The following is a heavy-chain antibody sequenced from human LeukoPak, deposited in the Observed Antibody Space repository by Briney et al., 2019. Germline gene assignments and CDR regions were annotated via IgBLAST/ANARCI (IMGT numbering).Heavy chain of an antibody. CDR1: GGSFSGYY. D-gene: IGHD1-7*01. CDR3: ASRGLGWNYYDDY. V-gene: IGHV4-34*01. J-gene: IGHJ4*02. CDR2: INHSGST. Sequence: KSSETLSLTCAVYGGSFSGYYWSWIRQPPGKGLEWIGEINHSGSTNYNPSLKSRVTISVDTSKNQFSLKLSSVTAADTAVYYCASRGLGWNYYDDYWGQGTLVTVSS.